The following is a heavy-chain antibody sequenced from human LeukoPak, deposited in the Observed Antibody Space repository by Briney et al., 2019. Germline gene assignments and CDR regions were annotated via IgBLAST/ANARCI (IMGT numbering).Heavy chain of an antibody. Sequence: SPSQTLSLTCTVSGGSITSGAYYWSWIRQHPGKGLEWLGCVHYTGGTYYNPSLKSRVTISVDTSQNQFSLKLTSVTAADTAVYYCARNGAYSADSWGQGTLLTVSS. CDR2: VHYTGGT. D-gene: IGHD2-15*01. V-gene: IGHV4-31*03. J-gene: IGHJ4*02. CDR1: GGSITSGAYY. CDR3: ARNGAYSADS.